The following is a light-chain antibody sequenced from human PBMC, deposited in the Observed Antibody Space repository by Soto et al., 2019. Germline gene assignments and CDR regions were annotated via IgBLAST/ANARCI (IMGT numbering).Light chain of an antibody. CDR2: GNS. J-gene: IGLJ2*01. CDR3: QSYDSSRSGHVV. CDR1: SSNIGAGCD. Sequence: QSVLTQPPSVSGAPGQRVTISCTGSSSNIGAGCDVHWYQQLPGTAPKLLIYGNSNRPSGVPDRFSGSKSGTSASLAITGLQAEDEADYYCQSYDSSRSGHVVFGGGTKLTVL. V-gene: IGLV1-40*01.